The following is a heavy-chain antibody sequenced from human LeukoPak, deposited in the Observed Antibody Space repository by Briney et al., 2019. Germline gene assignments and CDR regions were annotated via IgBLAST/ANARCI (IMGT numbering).Heavy chain of an antibody. Sequence: SETLSLTCAVYGGSFSGYYWSWIRQPPGEGLEWIGEINHSGSTNYNPSLKSRVTISVDTSKNQFSLKLSSVTAADTAVYYCARFAQYSSSWYRWFDPWGQGTLVTVSS. V-gene: IGHV4-34*01. D-gene: IGHD6-13*01. CDR3: ARFAQYSSSWYRWFDP. J-gene: IGHJ5*02. CDR1: GGSFSGYY. CDR2: INHSGST.